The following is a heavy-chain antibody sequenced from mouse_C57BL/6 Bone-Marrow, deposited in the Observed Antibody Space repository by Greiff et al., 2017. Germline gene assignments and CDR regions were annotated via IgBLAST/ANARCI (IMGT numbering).Heavy chain of an antibody. D-gene: IGHD2-5*01. V-gene: IGHV1-52*01. J-gene: IGHJ4*01. CDR2: IDPSDSET. CDR1: GYTFTSYW. CDR3: ARFYYSNPYDAMDY. Sequence: QVQLQQPGAELVRPGSSVKLSCKASGYTFTSYWMHWVKQRPIQGLEWIGNIDPSDSETHYNQKFKDKATLTVDKSSSTAYMQLSSLTSEDSAVYYCARFYYSNPYDAMDYWGQGTSVTVSS.